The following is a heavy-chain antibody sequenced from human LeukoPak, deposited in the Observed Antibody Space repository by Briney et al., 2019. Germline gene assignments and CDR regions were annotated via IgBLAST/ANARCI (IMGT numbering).Heavy chain of an antibody. CDR3: AREPLDSYGLKSWFDP. D-gene: IGHD5-18*01. J-gene: IGHJ5*02. CDR1: GGSISSGGYY. V-gene: IGHV4-31*03. CDR2: ICYSGST. Sequence: SETLSLTCTVSGGSISSGGYYWSWIRQHPGKGLEWIGYICYSGSTYYNPSLKSRVTISVDTSKNQFSLKLSSVTAADTAVYYCAREPLDSYGLKSWFDPWGQGTLVTVSS.